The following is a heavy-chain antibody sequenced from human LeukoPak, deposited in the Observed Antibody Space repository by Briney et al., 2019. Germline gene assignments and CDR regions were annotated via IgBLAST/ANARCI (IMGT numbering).Heavy chain of an antibody. CDR2: MDTSGSS. D-gene: IGHD5-18*01. CDR1: GGSISSYY. Sequence: ASETLSLTCTVSGGSISSYYWDWIRQPAGKGLEWIGRMDTSGSSNYNPSLKSRVTMSIDTSKNRFSLKLSSVTAADTAVYYCARVSKQLLGGDYDYDIDVWGQGTTVTVSS. CDR3: ARVSKQLLGGDYDYDIDV. V-gene: IGHV4-4*07. J-gene: IGHJ6*02.